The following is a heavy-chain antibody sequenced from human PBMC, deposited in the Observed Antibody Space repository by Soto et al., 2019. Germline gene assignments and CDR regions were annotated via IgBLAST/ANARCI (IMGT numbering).Heavy chain of an antibody. V-gene: IGHV4-30-4*01. Sequence: QVQLQESGPGLVKPSQTLSLTCSVSGASVRSGDYYWSSLRQAPGKGLEWIGYIYNSGGSYYHPSLKGRLTISIDTSKKQFSLKLNSVTAADTDIYYCVGTGTTDDYWGRGTLFTVSS. CDR3: VGTGTTDDY. J-gene: IGHJ4*02. D-gene: IGHD4-17*01. CDR1: GASVRSGDYY. CDR2: IYNSGGS.